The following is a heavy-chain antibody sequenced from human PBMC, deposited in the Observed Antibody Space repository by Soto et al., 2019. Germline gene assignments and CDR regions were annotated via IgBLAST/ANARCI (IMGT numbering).Heavy chain of an antibody. Sequence: PSETLSLTCTASGGSISSGDSYWTWIRQHPRKGLEWIGYIYFSGTTTYNPSLKSRLSISIHTSKNQFSLKLNSVTAADTAIYYCARDDYGGNSGALDIWGQGTMVTVSS. CDR2: IYFSGTT. CDR1: GGSISSGDSY. V-gene: IGHV4-31*03. D-gene: IGHD4-17*01. CDR3: ARDDYGGNSGALDI. J-gene: IGHJ3*02.